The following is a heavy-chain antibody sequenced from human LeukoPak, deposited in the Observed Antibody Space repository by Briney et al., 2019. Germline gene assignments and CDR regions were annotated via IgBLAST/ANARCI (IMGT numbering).Heavy chain of an antibody. CDR1: GFTFSSTT. CDR3: AKDSQPAGTHFDY. Sequence: GGSLRLSCVASGFTFSSTTMGWVRQAPGRELEWVSAISGSGGSTYYADSVKGRFTISRDNSKNTLYLQMNSLRAEDTAVYYCAKDSQPAGTHFDYWGQGTLVTVSS. J-gene: IGHJ4*02. V-gene: IGHV3-23*01. CDR2: ISGSGGST. D-gene: IGHD6-19*01.